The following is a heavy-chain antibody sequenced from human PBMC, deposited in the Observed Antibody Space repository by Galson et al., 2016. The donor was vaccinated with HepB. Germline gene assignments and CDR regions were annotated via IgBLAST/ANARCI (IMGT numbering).Heavy chain of an antibody. V-gene: IGHV2-70*04. Sequence: LVKPTQTLTLTCTFSDFSVTTRGVRVNWIRQPPGKALEWLARIDWDGGKFYSTSLKTRLTISKDTSKNQVVLAMTNMDPADTATYYCARAYCSDGSCYNAFDSWGQGTLVTVSS. CDR1: DFSVTTRGVR. CDR2: IDWDGGK. J-gene: IGHJ4*02. CDR3: ARAYCSDGSCYNAFDS. D-gene: IGHD2-15*01.